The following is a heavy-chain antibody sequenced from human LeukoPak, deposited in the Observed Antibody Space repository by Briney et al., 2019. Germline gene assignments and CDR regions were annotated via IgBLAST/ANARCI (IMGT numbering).Heavy chain of an antibody. CDR2: TRYDGTDK. D-gene: IGHD2-2*01. J-gene: IGHJ4*02. Sequence: PGGSLRLSCAASGFTFSVYGMHWVRQAPGKGLEWVAFTRYDGTDKYYADSVRGRFTISRDNSKNTLYLQMNSLRAEDTAVYYCAKGKCSSNRCYVFDYWGQGTLVTVSS. CDR3: AKGKCSSNRCYVFDY. CDR1: GFTFSVYG. V-gene: IGHV3-30*02.